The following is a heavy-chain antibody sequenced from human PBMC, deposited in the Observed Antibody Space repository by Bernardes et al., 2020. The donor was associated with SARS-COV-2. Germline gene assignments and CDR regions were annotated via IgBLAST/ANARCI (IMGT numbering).Heavy chain of an antibody. V-gene: IGHV6-1*01. D-gene: IGHD1-26*01. CDR1: GDSVSRNSAA. CDR3: AREESEGLLFDY. J-gene: IGHJ4*02. Sequence: LSLPCAISGDSVSRNSAAWSWIRQSPSRGLEWLGRTYYRSKWYNDYAVSVKSRILINPDTSKNQFSVQLNSVTPEDTAVYYCAREESEGLLFDYWGQGTLVTVSA. CDR2: TYYRSKWYN.